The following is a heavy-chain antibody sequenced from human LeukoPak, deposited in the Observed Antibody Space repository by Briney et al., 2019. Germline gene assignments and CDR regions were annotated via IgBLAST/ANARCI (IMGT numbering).Heavy chain of an antibody. CDR3: ARDPTNWNYWYYYYGMDV. Sequence: GGSLRLSCAASGFTFSSYSMNWVRQAPGKGLEWVSSISSSSSYIYYADSVKGRFTISRDNAKNSLYLQMNSLRAEDTAVYYCARDPTNWNYWYYYYGMDVWGQGTTVTVSS. V-gene: IGHV3-21*01. CDR2: ISSSSSYI. CDR1: GFTFSSYS. D-gene: IGHD1-7*01. J-gene: IGHJ6*02.